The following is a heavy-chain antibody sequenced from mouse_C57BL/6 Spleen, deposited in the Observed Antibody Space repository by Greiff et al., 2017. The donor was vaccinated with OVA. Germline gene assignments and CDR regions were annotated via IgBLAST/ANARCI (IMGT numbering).Heavy chain of an antibody. CDR3: ARYDYDGGLDY. D-gene: IGHD2-4*01. V-gene: IGHV3-6*01. CDR1: GYSITSGYY. J-gene: IGHJ2*01. CDR2: ISYDGSN. Sequence: EVQLQQSGPGLVKPSQSLSLTCSVTGYSITSGYYWNWIRQFPGNKLEWMGYISYDGSNNYNPSLKNRISITRDTSKNQFFLKLNSVTTEDTATYYCARYDYDGGLDYWGQGTTLTVSS.